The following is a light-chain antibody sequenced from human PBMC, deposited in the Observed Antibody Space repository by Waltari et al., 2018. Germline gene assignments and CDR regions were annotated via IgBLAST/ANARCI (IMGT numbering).Light chain of an antibody. J-gene: IGLJ3*02. CDR1: SSDAGGYNY. CDR3: SSYAGSNNWV. CDR2: EVS. V-gene: IGLV2-8*01. Sequence: QSALTQPPSAPGSPGQSVTISRTGTSSDAGGYNYASWYQQHPGKAPKLMIYEVSKRPSGVPDRFSGSKSGNTASLTVSGLQAEDEADYYCSSYAGSNNWVFGGGTKLTVL.